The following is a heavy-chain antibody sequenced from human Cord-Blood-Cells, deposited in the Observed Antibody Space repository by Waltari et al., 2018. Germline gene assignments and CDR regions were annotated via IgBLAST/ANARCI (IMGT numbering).Heavy chain of an antibody. CDR3: ARGWGGHWYFDL. J-gene: IGHJ2*01. CDR1: GGSFSGYY. CDR2: INHSGST. Sequence: QLQLQQWGAGRLQLSETLSLTCAACGGSFSGYYWSWFRQPPGKGLEWIGEINHSGSTNYNPSLKSRVTISVDTSKNQFSLKLSSVTAADTAVYYCARGWGGHWYFDLWGRGTLVTVSS. D-gene: IGHD7-27*01. V-gene: IGHV4-34*01.